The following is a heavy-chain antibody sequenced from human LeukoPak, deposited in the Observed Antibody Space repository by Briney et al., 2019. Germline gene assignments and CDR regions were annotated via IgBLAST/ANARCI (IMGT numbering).Heavy chain of an antibody. J-gene: IGHJ3*02. CDR2: IIPIFGTA. D-gene: IGHD3-22*01. V-gene: IGHV1-69*01. CDR3: ARVTLPQSITMIVVVYDAFDI. CDR1: GGTFSSYA. Sequence: GSSVKVSCKASGGTFSSYAISWVRQAPGQGLEWMGGIIPIFGTAIYAQKFQGRVTITADESTSTAYMELSSLRSEDTAVYYCARVTLPQSITMIVVVYDAFDIWGQGTMVTVSS.